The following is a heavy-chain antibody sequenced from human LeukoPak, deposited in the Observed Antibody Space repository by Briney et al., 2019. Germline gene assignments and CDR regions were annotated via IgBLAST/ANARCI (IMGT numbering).Heavy chain of an antibody. D-gene: IGHD2-2*02. J-gene: IGHJ6*03. CDR3: ARDQASALDGVVVPAAIEGYYYYYMDV. CDR2: IIPILGIA. CDR1: GGTFSSYT. Sequence: SVKVSCKASGGTFSSYTISWVRQAPGQGLEWMGRIIPILGIANYAQKFQGRVTITADKSASTAYMELSSLRSEDTAVYYCARDQASALDGVVVPAAIEGYYYYYMDVWGKGTTVTVSS. V-gene: IGHV1-69*04.